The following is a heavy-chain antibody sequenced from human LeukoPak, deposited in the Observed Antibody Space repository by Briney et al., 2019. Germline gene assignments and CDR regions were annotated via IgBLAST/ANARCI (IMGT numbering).Heavy chain of an antibody. V-gene: IGHV5-51*01. D-gene: IGHD6-19*01. CDR2: IFPGDSDT. Sequence: GVSLKISSTGSGSGFTSYWIGWVRQMPGKGLEWMGIIFPGDSDTRYSPSFQGQVTISADKSISTAYLQWSSLKASDTAMYYCASYSSGWRSFDYWGQGTLVTVSS. CDR3: ASYSSGWRSFDY. J-gene: IGHJ4*02. CDR1: GSGFTSYW.